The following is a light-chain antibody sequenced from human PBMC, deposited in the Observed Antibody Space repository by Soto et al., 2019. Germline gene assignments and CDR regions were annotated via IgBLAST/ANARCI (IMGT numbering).Light chain of an antibody. CDR2: DVT. Sequence: QSALTQPASVSGSPGQSITISCTGTSSDVGGYNFVSWYQHHPGKAPKLIIYDVTNRPSGISNRFSGSKSGNTASLTISGLQAEDEAGYYCTSYTSSITYVFGTGTKVTVL. J-gene: IGLJ1*01. CDR1: SSDVGGYNF. CDR3: TSYTSSITYV. V-gene: IGLV2-14*03.